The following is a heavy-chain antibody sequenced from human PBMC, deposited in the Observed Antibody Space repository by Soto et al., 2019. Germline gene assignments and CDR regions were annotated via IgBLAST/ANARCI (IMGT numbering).Heavy chain of an antibody. CDR3: AGYCISTSSSKCRHDAFDI. V-gene: IGHV3-30-3*01. J-gene: IGHJ3*02. D-gene: IGHD2-2*01. Sequence: QVQLVESGGGVVQPGRSLRLSCAASGFTFSSYAMHWVRQAPGKGLEWVAVISYDGSNKYYADSVKGRFTISRDNSKNTLYLQMNSLRAEDTAVYYCAGYCISTSSSKCRHDAFDIWGQGTMVTVSS. CDR1: GFTFSSYA. CDR2: ISYDGSNK.